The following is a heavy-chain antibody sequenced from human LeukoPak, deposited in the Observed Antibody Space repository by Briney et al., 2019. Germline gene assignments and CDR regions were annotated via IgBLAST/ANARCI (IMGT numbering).Heavy chain of an antibody. CDR3: ARHEGGTTDLLRI. CDR1: GYSFTSYW. D-gene: IGHD2-15*01. V-gene: IGHV5-51*01. Sequence: GESLKISCKGSGYSFTSYWIGWVRQMPGKGLEWMGIIYPGDSDTRYSPSFQGQVTISADKSISTANLQWSSLKASDAAMYYCARHEGGTTDLLRIWGQGTLVTVSS. J-gene: IGHJ4*02. CDR2: IYPGDSDT.